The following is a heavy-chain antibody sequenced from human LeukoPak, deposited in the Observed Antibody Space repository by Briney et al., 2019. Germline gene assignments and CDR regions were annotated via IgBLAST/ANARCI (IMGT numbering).Heavy chain of an antibody. J-gene: IGHJ4*02. Sequence: ASVKVSCKASGYTFTRNLMHWVRQAPGQGLEWMAIINPNGGGTRYAQKFQGRVTMTKDTSTSTVYMELSSLRSEDTAVYYCARDNSGHFDKWGQGSLVTVS. CDR2: INPNGGGT. CDR1: GYTFTRNL. D-gene: IGHD6-19*01. CDR3: ARDNSGHFDK. V-gene: IGHV1-46*01.